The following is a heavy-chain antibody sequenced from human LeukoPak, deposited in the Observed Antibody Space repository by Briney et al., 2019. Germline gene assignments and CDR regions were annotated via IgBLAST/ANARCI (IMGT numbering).Heavy chain of an antibody. J-gene: IGHJ4*02. CDR1: GLTFSSSN. CDR3: ARGVDVYTYGYGY. V-gene: IGHV3-48*02. D-gene: IGHD5-18*01. CDR2: ISSSGSNT. Sequence: GGSLRLSCAPSGLTFSSSNINWVRQAPGEGLECVSYISSSGSNTYYADSVKGRFTISRDNAKNSVYLQMNSLRDEDTAVYYCARGVDVYTYGYGYWGQGTLVSVSS.